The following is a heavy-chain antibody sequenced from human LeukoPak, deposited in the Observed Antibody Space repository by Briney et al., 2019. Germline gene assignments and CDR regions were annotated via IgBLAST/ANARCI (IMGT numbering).Heavy chain of an antibody. D-gene: IGHD3-16*01. CDR3: ARGWGDGMDV. V-gene: IGHV3-74*01. CDR2: LISDGSIT. CDR1: GFTFTSYW. J-gene: IGHJ6*02. Sequence: GGSLRLSCAASGFTFTSYWMNWVRQPPGKGLVWVSRLISDGSITSFADSVKGRFTISRDNAKNTLYLQLNSLRAEDTGVYYCARGWGDGMDVWGQGTTVTVSS.